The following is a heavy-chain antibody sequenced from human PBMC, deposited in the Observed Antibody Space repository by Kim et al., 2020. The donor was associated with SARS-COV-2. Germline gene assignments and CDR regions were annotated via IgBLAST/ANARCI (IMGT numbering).Heavy chain of an antibody. CDR2: ISGSGGST. D-gene: IGHD3-10*01. CDR1: GFTFSSYA. V-gene: IGHV3-23*01. Sequence: GGSLRLSCAASGFTFSSYAMSWVRQAPGKGLEWVSAISGSGGSTYYADSVKGRFTISRDNSKNTLYLQMNSLRAEDTAVYYCAKEETRDSYGSGSWRGGYFDYWGQGTLVTVSS. CDR3: AKEETRDSYGSGSWRGGYFDY. J-gene: IGHJ4*02.